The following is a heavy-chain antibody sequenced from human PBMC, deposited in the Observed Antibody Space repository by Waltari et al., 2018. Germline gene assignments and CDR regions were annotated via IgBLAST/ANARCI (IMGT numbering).Heavy chain of an antibody. Sequence: EVQVVESGGGLVQPGGSLKLSCATYGFTFRGSTIHWVRQTSGKGLEWIGRIRSKPNKYATRYTASVEGRFTISRDDSENTAYLQMSSLMTEDTAVYYCTGGAVTGTDFWGQGTLVTVSS. D-gene: IGHD6-13*01. CDR1: GFTFRGST. CDR3: TGGAVTGTDF. V-gene: IGHV3-73*01. CDR2: IRSKPNKYAT. J-gene: IGHJ4*02.